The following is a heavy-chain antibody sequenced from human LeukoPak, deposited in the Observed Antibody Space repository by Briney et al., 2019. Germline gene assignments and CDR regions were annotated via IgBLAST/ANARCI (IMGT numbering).Heavy chain of an antibody. CDR1: GGSITSSSYY. CDR2: IFYVGDT. CDR3: ARAPIAAAGREEKNFDY. D-gene: IGHD6-13*01. V-gene: IGHV4-39*01. Sequence: SETLSLTCTVSGGSITSSSYYWAWIRQPPGKGLEWIGSIFYVGDTYYNPSLESRITISVDTSRNQFSLKLYSVTAADTAVYYCARAPIAAAGREEKNFDYWGQGTLVTVSS. J-gene: IGHJ4*02.